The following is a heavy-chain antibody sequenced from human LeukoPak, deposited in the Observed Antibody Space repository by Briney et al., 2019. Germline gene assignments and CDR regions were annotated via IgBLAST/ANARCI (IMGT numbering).Heavy chain of an antibody. D-gene: IGHD2-21*02. V-gene: IGHV4-4*07. Sequence: SETLSLTCTVSGGSISSYYWSWIRQPAGKGLEWIGRIYTSGSTNYNPSLKSRVTMSVDTSKNQFSLKLSSVTTADTAVYYCAREYDYYNWFDPWGQGTLVTVSS. CDR3: AREYDYYNWFDP. CDR1: GGSISSYY. CDR2: IYTSGST. J-gene: IGHJ5*02.